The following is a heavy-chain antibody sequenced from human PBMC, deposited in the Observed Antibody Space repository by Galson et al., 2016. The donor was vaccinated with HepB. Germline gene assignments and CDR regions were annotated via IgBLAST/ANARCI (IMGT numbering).Heavy chain of an antibody. D-gene: IGHD1-14*01. Sequence: SLRLSCAASGFTFSDYAMTWVRQAPGKGLEWVSGITGSGSGTYNGDSVKGRFAIFRDNSKNKLFLQMNNLRAEDTALYDCPKVTRPGISAPRYGMDGWGRGTTVTVSS. V-gene: IGHV3-23*01. CDR1: GFTFSDYA. CDR2: ITGSGSGT. CDR3: PKVTRPGISAPRYGMDG. J-gene: IGHJ6*04.